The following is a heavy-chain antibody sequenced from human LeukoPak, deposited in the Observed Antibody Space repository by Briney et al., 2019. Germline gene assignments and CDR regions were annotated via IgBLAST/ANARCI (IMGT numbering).Heavy chain of an antibody. CDR1: GFTFSNYA. CDR2: ISGSSGST. CDR3: ARDPSAWWYDY. D-gene: IGHD2-15*01. V-gene: IGHV3-23*01. J-gene: IGHJ4*02. Sequence: GGSLRLSCAASGFTFSNYAMSWVRQAPGKGLEWVSSISGSSGSTSYADSVKGRFTISRDNSKNTLYLQMNSLRAEDAAIYYCARDPSAWWYDYWGQGTLVTVSS.